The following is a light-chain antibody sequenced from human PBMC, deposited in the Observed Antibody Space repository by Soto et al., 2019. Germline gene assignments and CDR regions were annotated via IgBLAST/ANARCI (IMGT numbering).Light chain of an antibody. V-gene: IGKV3-15*01. CDR2: GAS. J-gene: IGKJ2*01. CDR1: QSVSSN. Sequence: EIVMTQSPATLSVSPGERAALSCRASQSVSSNFAWYQQKPGQAPRLLIYGASTRATGIPARFSGSGSGTEFTLTISSLQSGDFAVYYCQQYNNWPYTFGQGTKLEIK. CDR3: QQYNNWPYT.